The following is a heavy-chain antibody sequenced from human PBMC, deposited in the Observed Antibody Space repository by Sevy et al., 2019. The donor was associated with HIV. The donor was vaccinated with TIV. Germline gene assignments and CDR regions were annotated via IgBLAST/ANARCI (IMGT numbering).Heavy chain of an antibody. V-gene: IGHV3-73*01. J-gene: IGHJ6*02. D-gene: IGHD2-21*02. CDR3: TRLGGTVVTPYYAMDV. Sequence: GGSLRLSCAASGFTFGGSAMHWVRQASGKGLEWVGRIRSKANNYATAHAASVKGRFTISRDVSKNTAYLQMNSLRTEDTAVYYCTRLGGTVVTPYYAMDVWGQGTTVTVSS. CDR1: GFTFGGSA. CDR2: IRSKANNYAT.